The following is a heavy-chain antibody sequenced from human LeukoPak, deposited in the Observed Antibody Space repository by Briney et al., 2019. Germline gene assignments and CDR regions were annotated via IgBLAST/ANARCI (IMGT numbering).Heavy chain of an antibody. J-gene: IGHJ4*02. CDR1: GGTFSSYA. Sequence: SVKVSCKASGGTFSSYAISWVRQAPGQGLEWMGGINPIFGTANYAQKFQGRVTITADESTSTAYMELSSLRSEDTAVYYCARDLTNYYDSSGYAHWGQGTLVTVSS. CDR3: ARDLTNYYDSSGYAH. CDR2: INPIFGTA. D-gene: IGHD3-22*01. V-gene: IGHV1-69*13.